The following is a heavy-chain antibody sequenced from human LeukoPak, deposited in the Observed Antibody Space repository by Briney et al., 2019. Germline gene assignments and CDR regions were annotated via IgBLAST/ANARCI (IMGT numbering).Heavy chain of an antibody. J-gene: IGHJ4*02. D-gene: IGHD6-13*01. CDR2: ISSNGGST. Sequence: GFLRLSCSASGFTFSSYAMHWVRQAPGKGLEYVSAISSNGGSTYYADSVKGRFTTSRDNSKNTLYLQMSNLRAEDTAVYYCVKVEGSSWSIDYWGQGTLVTVSS. CDR1: GFTFSSYA. CDR3: VKVEGSSWSIDY. V-gene: IGHV3-64D*06.